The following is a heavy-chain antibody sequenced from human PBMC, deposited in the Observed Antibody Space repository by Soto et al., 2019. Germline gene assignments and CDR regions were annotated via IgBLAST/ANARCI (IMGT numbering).Heavy chain of an antibody. J-gene: IGHJ5*02. CDR3: ARDGGSGYSLRGWFDP. V-gene: IGHV4-31*03. CDR2: IYYSGST. Sequence: QVQLQESGPGLVKPSQTLSLTCTVSGGSISSGGYYWSWIRQHPGKGLEWIGYIYYSGSTYYNPSLKSRVTLSVDTSKNQISLKLSSVTAADTAGYYCARDGGSGYSLRGWFDPWGQGTLVTVSS. D-gene: IGHD5-18*01. CDR1: GGSISSGGYY.